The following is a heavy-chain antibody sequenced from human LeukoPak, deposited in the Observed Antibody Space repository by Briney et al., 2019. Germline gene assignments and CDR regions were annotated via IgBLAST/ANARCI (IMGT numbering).Heavy chain of an antibody. V-gene: IGHV4-34*01. CDR2: IYHSGST. CDR3: ASLRVPGDFDY. J-gene: IGHJ4*02. CDR1: GGSFSGYY. Sequence: SKTLSLTCAVYGGSFSGYYWSWIRQPPGKGLEWIGSIYHSGSTYYNPSLKSRLTMSVDTSKNQFSLKLRSVTAADTAVYYCASLRVPGDFDYWGQGTLVTVSS.